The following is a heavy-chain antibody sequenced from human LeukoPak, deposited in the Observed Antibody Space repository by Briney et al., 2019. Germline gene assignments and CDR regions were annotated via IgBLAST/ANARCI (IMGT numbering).Heavy chain of an antibody. Sequence: ASVKVSCKASGGTFSSYAISWVRPAPGQGLEWMGGIIPIFGTANYAQKFQGRVTITTDESTSTAYMELSSLRSEDTAVYHCARALHGDYPWVYNWFDPWGQGTLVTVSS. V-gene: IGHV1-69*05. CDR1: GGTFSSYA. D-gene: IGHD4-17*01. CDR2: IIPIFGTA. J-gene: IGHJ5*02. CDR3: ARALHGDYPWVYNWFDP.